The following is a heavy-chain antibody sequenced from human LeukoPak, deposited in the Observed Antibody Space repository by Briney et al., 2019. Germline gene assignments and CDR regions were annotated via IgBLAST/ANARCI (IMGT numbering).Heavy chain of an antibody. D-gene: IGHD2-2*02. CDR2: ISWNSGSI. Sequence: GGSLRLSCAASGFTFDDYAMHWVRQAPGKGLEWVSGISWNSGSIGYADSVKGRFTISRDNAKNSLYLQMNSLRAEDTALYYCAKDTCSSTSCYTRAFDIWGKGTMVTVSS. CDR1: GFTFDDYA. J-gene: IGHJ3*02. CDR3: AKDTCSSTSCYTRAFDI. V-gene: IGHV3-9*01.